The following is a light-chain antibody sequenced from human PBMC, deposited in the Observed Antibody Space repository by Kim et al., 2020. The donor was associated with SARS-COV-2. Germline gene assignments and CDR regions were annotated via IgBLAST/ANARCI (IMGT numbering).Light chain of an antibody. Sequence: SWSPGERATLSCRASQSVSTFLAWYQQKPGQAPRLLIYDTFNRATGIPARFSGSGSGTDFTLTISSLEPEDFAIYYCQQRTNWITFGGGTKVDIK. CDR2: DTF. CDR3: QQRTNWIT. V-gene: IGKV3-11*01. J-gene: IGKJ4*01. CDR1: QSVSTF.